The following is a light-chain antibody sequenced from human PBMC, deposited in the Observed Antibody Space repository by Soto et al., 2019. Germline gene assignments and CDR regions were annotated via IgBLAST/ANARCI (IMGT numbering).Light chain of an antibody. Sequence: DIVMTQTPLSSPVTLGQPASISCRSSESLLHIDGTTYLSWLQQRPGQPPRVIIYKISDGLSGXXXXXXGSGVGTDFTLKISRVEAEDVGVYYCMQATHFPRTFGQGTKVELK. CDR1: ESLLHIDGTTY. J-gene: IGKJ1*01. CDR2: KIS. CDR3: MQATHFPRT. V-gene: IGKV2-24*01.